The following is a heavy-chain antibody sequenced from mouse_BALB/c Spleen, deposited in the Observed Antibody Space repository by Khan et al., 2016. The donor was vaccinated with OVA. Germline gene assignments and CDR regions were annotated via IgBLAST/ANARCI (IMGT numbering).Heavy chain of an antibody. D-gene: IGHD1-1*01. CDR1: GFTFSTFA. J-gene: IGHJ3*01. CDR2: ISSGGDYF. CDR3: ARHNYGPFAY. V-gene: IGHV5-9-3*01. Sequence: EVELVESGGDLVKPGGSQKLSCSASGFTFSTFAMSWVQQTPEKRLEWVATISSGGDYFYYPDSVKGRFTISRDNATNTLYLQMRSLRSEDTAMYYCARHNYGPFAYWGQGTLVTVSA.